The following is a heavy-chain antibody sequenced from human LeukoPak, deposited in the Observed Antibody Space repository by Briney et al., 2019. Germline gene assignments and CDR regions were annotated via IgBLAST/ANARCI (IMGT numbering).Heavy chain of an antibody. CDR2: ISAYNGNT. CDR1: GYTLTSYG. Sequence: ASVKVSCKASGYTLTSYGISWVRQAPGQGLEWMGWISAYNGNTNYARKLQGRVTLTTDTSTSTAYMELRSLRSDDTAVYYCARDIRHMGFDYWGQGTPVTVSS. J-gene: IGHJ4*02. D-gene: IGHD3-16*01. V-gene: IGHV1-18*01. CDR3: ARDIRHMGFDY.